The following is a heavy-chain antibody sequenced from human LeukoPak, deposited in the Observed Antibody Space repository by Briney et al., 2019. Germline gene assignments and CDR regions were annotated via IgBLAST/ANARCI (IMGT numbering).Heavy chain of an antibody. V-gene: IGHV3-48*03. CDR3: ARDESMVRGAGVY. CDR2: ISSSGSTI. J-gene: IGHJ4*02. D-gene: IGHD3-10*01. Sequence: GGSLRLPCAASGFTFSSYEMNWVRQAPGKGLEWVSYISSSGSTIYYADSVKGRFTISRDNAKNSLYLQMNSLRAEDTADYYCARDESMVRGAGVYWGQGTLVTVSS. CDR1: GFTFSSYE.